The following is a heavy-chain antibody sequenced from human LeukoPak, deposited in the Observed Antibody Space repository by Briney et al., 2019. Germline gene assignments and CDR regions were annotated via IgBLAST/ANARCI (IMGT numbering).Heavy chain of an antibody. CDR2: IYSSGST. CDR3: ARELGQWLAFDY. D-gene: IGHD6-19*01. CDR1: GGYISSDY. V-gene: IGHV4-4*07. J-gene: IGHJ4*02. Sequence: SETLSLTCTVSGGYISSDYWSWIRQPPGKGLEWIGRIYSSGSTNYYPSLKSRVTMSVDTSKNQFSLKLSSVTAADTAVYYCARELGQWLAFDYWGQGTLVTVSS.